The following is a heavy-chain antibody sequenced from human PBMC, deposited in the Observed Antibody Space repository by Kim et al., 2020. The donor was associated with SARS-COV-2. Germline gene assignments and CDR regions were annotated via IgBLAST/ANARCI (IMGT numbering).Heavy chain of an antibody. J-gene: IGHJ6*02. D-gene: IGHD2-15*01. CDR1: GGSISSGGYY. CDR3: SRVVAATYHYYYYYGMFG. CDR2: IYYSGST. Sequence: SETLSLTCTVSGGSISSGGYYWSWIRQHPGKGLEWIGYIYYSGSTYYNPSLKSRVTISVDTSKNQFSLKLSSVTAADTAVYYCSRVVAATYHYYYYYGMFGWGQGTTVTVSS. V-gene: IGHV4-31*03.